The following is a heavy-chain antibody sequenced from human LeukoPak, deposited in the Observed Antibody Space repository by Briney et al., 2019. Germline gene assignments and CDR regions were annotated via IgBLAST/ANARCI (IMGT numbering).Heavy chain of an antibody. Sequence: GESLKISCKGSGFTFTKYWIGWVRQMPGKGLEWMGIMYPGDSETRYSPSFQGQVTISADKSISTVFLQWSSLKASDTAMYYCVRHEGSISGWPFDYWGQGTLVTVSS. CDR3: VRHEGSISGWPFDY. J-gene: IGHJ4*02. D-gene: IGHD6-19*01. V-gene: IGHV5-51*01. CDR1: GFTFTKYW. CDR2: MYPGDSET.